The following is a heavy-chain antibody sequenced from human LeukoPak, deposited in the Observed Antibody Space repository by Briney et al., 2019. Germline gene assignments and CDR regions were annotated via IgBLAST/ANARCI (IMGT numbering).Heavy chain of an antibody. V-gene: IGHV1-2*02. CDR3: ARLGPTGEYFQH. CDR1: GYTFSGYY. CDR2: IDPNSGGT. J-gene: IGHJ1*01. Sequence: ASVKVSRKASGYTFSGYYIHWVRQAPGQGLEWMGWIDPNSGGTNYAQKFQGRVTMTRDTSISTAYMEMSRLRSDDTAVYYCARLGPTGEYFQHWGQGTLVTVSS. D-gene: IGHD3-16*01.